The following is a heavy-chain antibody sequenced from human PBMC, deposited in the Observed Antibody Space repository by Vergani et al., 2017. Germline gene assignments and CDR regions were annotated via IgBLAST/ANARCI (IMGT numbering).Heavy chain of an antibody. D-gene: IGHD4-17*01. CDR1: GASISSYY. J-gene: IGHJ6*02. CDR3: ASSRKDRNDYGDYEVVYYYYGMDV. V-gene: IGHV4-59*01. Sequence: QVQLQESGPGLMKPSETLSLTCTVSGASISSYYWSWIRQPPGKGLEWIGYIYYSGSTNYNPSLKSRVTISIDTSKNQFSLKLSSVTAADTAVYYCASSRKDRNDYGDYEVVYYYYGMDVWGQGTTVTVSS. CDR2: IYYSGST.